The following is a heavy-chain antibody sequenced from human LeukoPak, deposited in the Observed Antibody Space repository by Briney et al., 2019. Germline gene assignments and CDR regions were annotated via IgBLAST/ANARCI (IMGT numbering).Heavy chain of an antibody. J-gene: IGHJ4*02. CDR3: ARGVRGVIID. V-gene: IGHV1-69*13. CDR1: GGTFSSYA. CDR2: IIPIFGTA. D-gene: IGHD3-10*01. Sequence: GASVKVSCKASGGTFSSYAISWVRQAPGQGLEWIGGIIPIFGTANYAQKFQGRVTITADESTSTAYMELSSLRSGDTAVYYCARGVRGVIIDWGQGTLVTVSS.